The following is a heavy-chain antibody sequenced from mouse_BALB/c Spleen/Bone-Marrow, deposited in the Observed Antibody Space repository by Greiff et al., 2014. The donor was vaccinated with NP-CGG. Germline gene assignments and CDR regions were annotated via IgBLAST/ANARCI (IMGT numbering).Heavy chain of an antibody. D-gene: IGHD1-1*01. CDR1: GFNIKDTY. CDR2: IDPANGNT. CDR3: ARYYYGSSYFDY. Sequence: VQLKQSGVELVKPGASVKLSCTASGFNIKDTYMHWVKQRPEQGLEWIGRIDPANGNTKYDPKFQGKATITADTSPNTAYLQLSSLTSEDTAVYYCARYYYGSSYFDYWGQGTTLTVSS. V-gene: IGHV14-3*02. J-gene: IGHJ2*01.